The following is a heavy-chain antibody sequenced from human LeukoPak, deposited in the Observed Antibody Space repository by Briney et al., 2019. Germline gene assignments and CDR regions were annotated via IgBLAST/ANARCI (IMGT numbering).Heavy chain of an antibody. D-gene: IGHD5-18*01. CDR3: ARADVDTAMVTHGHYVDY. CDR1: GYTFTSYG. CDR2: ISAYNGNT. Sequence: ASVKVSCKASGYTFTSYGISWVRQAPGQGLEWMGWISAYNGNTNYAQKLQGRVTMTTDTSTSTAYMELRSLRSDDTAVYYCARADVDTAMVTHGHYVDYWGQGTLVTVSS. V-gene: IGHV1-18*01. J-gene: IGHJ4*02.